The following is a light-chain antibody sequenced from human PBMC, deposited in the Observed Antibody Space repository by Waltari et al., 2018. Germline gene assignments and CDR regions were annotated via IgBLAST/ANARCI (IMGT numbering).Light chain of an antibody. CDR2: AAS. CDR3: QRSYSTPPYI. CDR1: QSIDTF. J-gene: IGKJ2*01. V-gene: IGKV1-39*01. Sequence: DIQMTQSPSSLSASVGDRVTITCWSSQSIDTFLNWYQQKPGKAPNLLIYAASRLHSGVPSRFSGSGSGTDFTLTITSLQPEDFATYYCQRSYSTPPYIFGQGTKLEIK.